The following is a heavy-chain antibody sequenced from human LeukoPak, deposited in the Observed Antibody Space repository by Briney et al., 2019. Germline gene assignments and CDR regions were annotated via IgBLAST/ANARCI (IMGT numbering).Heavy chain of an antibody. V-gene: IGHV1-18*01. CDR1: GYTFTSYG. CDR2: ISAYNGNT. J-gene: IGHJ3*02. CDR3: VRSGSYYVHRPNAFDI. D-gene: IGHD1-26*01. Sequence: ASVKVSCKASGYTFTSYGISWVRQAPGQGLEWMGWISAYNGNTNYAQKLQGRVTMTTDTSTSTAYMELRGLRSDDTAVYYCVRSGSYYVHRPNAFDIWGQGTMVTVSS.